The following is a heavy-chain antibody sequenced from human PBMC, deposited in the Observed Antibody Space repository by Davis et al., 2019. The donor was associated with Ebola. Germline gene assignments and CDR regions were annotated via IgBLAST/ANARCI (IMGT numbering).Heavy chain of an antibody. J-gene: IGHJ4*02. CDR2: INHSGST. D-gene: IGHD3-10*01. CDR1: GGSFSGYY. CDR3: ARGVFGAFFDS. Sequence: PSETLSLTCAVYGGSFSGYYWSWVRQPPGKGLEWIGEINHSGSTKYNPSLKRRVTISVDTSKSQFSLKLTSVTTADTAVYYCARGVFGAFFDSWGQGALVTVSS. V-gene: IGHV4-34*01.